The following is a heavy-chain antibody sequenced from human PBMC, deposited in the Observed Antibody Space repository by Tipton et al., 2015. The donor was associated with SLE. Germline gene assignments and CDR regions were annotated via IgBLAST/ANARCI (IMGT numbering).Heavy chain of an antibody. D-gene: IGHD3-10*01. CDR3: ARGAMVRGIIITWFDP. Sequence: TLSLTCTVSGGAISRSSYYWGWIRQPPGKGLEWIGEINHSGSTNYNPSLKSRVTISVDTSKIQFSLNLTSVTAADTAVYYCARGAMVRGIIITWFDPWGQGTLVTVSS. J-gene: IGHJ5*02. CDR1: GGAISRSSYY. CDR2: INHSGST. V-gene: IGHV4-39*07.